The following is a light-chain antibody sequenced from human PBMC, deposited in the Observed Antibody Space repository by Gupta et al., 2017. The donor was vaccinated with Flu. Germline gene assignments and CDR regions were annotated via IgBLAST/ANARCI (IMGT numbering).Light chain of an antibody. CDR3: QQYAGSPPRT. CDR2: GAS. Sequence: ENVLTQAPGTLSLSPGERATPSCRASQSVSSNYVAWYQHKPGQAPRLLIYGASTRATGIPDRFSGSGSGTDFTLSISRLEPEDFAVYYCQQYAGSPPRTFGQGTRVEI. CDR1: QSVSSNY. J-gene: IGKJ1*01. V-gene: IGKV3-20*01.